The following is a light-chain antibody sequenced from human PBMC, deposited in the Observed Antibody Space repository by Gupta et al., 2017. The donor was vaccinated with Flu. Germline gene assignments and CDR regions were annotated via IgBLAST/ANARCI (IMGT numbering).Light chain of an antibody. Sequence: EIVLTQSPDTLSLSPGERATLSCRASQSVRVNYVAWYQQKPGQAPRLLIYDASNRANGIPDRFSGSGSGTDFSLTISRLEPEDFAVYYCQQYGASLPFTFGQGTRLEI. CDR3: QQYGASLPFT. J-gene: IGKJ5*01. V-gene: IGKV3-20*01. CDR1: QSVRVNY. CDR2: DAS.